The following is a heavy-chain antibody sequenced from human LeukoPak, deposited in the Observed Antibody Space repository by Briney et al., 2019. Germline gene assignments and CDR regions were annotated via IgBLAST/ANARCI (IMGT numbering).Heavy chain of an antibody. Sequence: PETLSLTCTVSGGSISSSSYYWGWIRQPPGKGLEWIGSIYYSGSTYYNPSLKSRVTISVDTSKNQFSLKLSSVTAADTAVYYCARRRGVIQMWFDPWGQGTLVTVSS. J-gene: IGHJ5*02. CDR1: GGSISSSSYY. V-gene: IGHV4-39*01. CDR3: ARRRGVIQMWFDP. CDR2: IYYSGST. D-gene: IGHD3-10*01.